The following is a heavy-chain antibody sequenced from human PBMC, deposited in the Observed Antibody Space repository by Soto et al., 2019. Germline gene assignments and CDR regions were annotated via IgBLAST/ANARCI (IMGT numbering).Heavy chain of an antibody. CDR1: GYTLTELS. V-gene: IGHV1-24*01. Sequence: GASVKVSCKVSGYTLTELSMHWVRQAPGKGLEWMGGFDPEDGETIYTQKFQGRVTMTEDTSTDTAYMELSSLRSEDTAVYYCAKERWLGELPSPVFDYWGQGTLVTVSS. CDR2: FDPEDGET. D-gene: IGHD3-10*01. J-gene: IGHJ4*02. CDR3: AKERWLGELPSPVFDY.